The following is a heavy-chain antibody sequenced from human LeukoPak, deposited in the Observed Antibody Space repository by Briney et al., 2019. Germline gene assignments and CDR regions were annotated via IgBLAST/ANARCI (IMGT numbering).Heavy chain of an antibody. V-gene: IGHV1-69*06. CDR3: ARGTTVTTYNWFDP. CDR2: IIPIFGTA. J-gene: IGHJ5*02. Sequence: SVKVSCKASGGTFSSYAISWVRQAPGQGLEWMGGIIPIFGTANYAQKFQGRVTITADKSTSTAYMELSSLRSEDTAVYYCARGTTVTTYNWFDPWGQGTLVTVSS. D-gene: IGHD4-17*01. CDR1: GGTFSSYA.